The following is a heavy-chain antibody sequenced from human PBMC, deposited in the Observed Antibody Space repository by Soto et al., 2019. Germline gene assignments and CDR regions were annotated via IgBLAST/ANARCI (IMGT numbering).Heavy chain of an antibody. J-gene: IGHJ6*02. CDR3: ARDYGTSTAGYYYYGMEV. D-gene: IGHD3-9*01. V-gene: IGHV3-30*09. CDR1: GFTFRSYA. CDR2: ISHDGNIK. Sequence: QVQLVESGGGVVQPGRSLRLSCGASGFTFRSYAMHWVRQAPGKGLEWVATISHDGNIKYYPDSVKGRFAITRENSMNVMFLQLDSPRPEDTDRYYCARDYGTSTAGYYYYGMEVWGYGTTVTVSS.